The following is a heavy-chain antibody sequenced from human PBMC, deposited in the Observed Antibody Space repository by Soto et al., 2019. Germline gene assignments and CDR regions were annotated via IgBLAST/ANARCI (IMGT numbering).Heavy chain of an antibody. V-gene: IGHV1-69*13. CDR3: ARAPSPYIAAAGTDLDY. D-gene: IGHD6-13*01. Sequence: GASVKVSGKASGGTFSSYAISWVRQAPGQGLEWMGGIIPIFGTANYAQKFQGRVTITADESTSTAYMELSSLRSEDTAVYYCARAPSPYIAAAGTDLDYWGQGTLVTVSS. CDR2: IIPIFGTA. J-gene: IGHJ4*02. CDR1: GGTFSSYA.